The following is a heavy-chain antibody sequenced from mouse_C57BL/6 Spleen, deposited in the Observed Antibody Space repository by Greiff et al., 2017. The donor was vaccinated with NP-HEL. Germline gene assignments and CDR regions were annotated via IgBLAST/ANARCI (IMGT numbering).Heavy chain of an antibody. CDR2: IYPGDGDT. J-gene: IGHJ2*01. CDR1: GYAFSSYW. D-gene: IGHD1-1*01. CDR3: ARGRLRFYYFDY. Sequence: VKLQQSGAELVKPGASVKISCKASGYAFSSYWMNWVKQRPGKGLEWIGQIYPGDGDTNYNGKFKGKATLTADKSSSTAYMQLSSLTSEDSAVYFCARGRLRFYYFDYWGQGTTLTVSS. V-gene: IGHV1-80*01.